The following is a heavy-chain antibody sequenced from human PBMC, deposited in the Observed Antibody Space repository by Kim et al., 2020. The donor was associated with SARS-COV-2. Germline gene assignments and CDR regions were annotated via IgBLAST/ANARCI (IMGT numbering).Heavy chain of an antibody. D-gene: IGHD3-3*01. CDR2: INPSGGST. Sequence: ASVKVSCKASGYTFTSYYMHWVRQAPGQGLEWMGIINPSGGSTSYAQKFQGRVTMTRDTSTSTVYMELSSLRSEDTAVYYCARDGDGYYDFWSGYSLSSFFDYRGQGTLVTVSS. CDR3: ARDGDGYYDFWSGYSLSSFFDY. CDR1: GYTFTSYY. J-gene: IGHJ4*02. V-gene: IGHV1-46*01.